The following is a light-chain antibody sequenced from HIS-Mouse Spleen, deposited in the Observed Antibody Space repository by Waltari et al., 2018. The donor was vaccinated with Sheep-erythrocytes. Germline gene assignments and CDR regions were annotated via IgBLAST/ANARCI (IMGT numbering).Light chain of an antibody. CDR3: CSYAGSSTPWV. Sequence: QSALTQPASVSGSPGQSIPLSCTGTSSDGGSSNLVSWYQQHPGKAPKLMIYEGSKRPSGVSNRFSGSKSGNTASLTISGLQAEDEADYYCCSYAGSSTPWVFGGGTKLTVL. CDR2: EGS. CDR1: SSDGGSSNL. V-gene: IGLV2-23*01. J-gene: IGLJ3*02.